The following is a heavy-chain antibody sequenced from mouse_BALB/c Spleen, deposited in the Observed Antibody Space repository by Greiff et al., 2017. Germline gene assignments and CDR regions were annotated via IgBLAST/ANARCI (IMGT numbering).Heavy chain of an antibody. Sequence: EVKVEESGGGLVQPGGSLKLSCAASGFTFSSYTMSWVRQTPEKRLEWVAYISNGGGSTYYPDTVKGRFTISRDNAKNTLYLQMSSLKSEDTAMYYCARHGSSYVKAMDYWGQGTSVTVSS. CDR1: GFTFSSYT. J-gene: IGHJ4*01. D-gene: IGHD1-1*01. CDR3: ARHGSSYVKAMDY. V-gene: IGHV5-12-2*01. CDR2: ISNGGGST.